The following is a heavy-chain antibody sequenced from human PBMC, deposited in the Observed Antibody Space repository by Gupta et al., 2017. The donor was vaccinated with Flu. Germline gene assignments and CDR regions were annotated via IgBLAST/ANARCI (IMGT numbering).Heavy chain of an antibody. CDR3: ATSRTFDY. D-gene: IGHD6-6*01. J-gene: IGHJ4*02. CDR1: GFPFTTFW. Sequence: EVQLVESGGGLVQPGGSLRLPCAASGFPFTTFWMHWVRQVPGKGPGWVSRITSAGKITDYADSVKGRFTVSRENAKNSTYLQMNSLRAEDTAVNYCATSRTFDYWGRGTLVTVSS. CDR2: ITSAGKIT. V-gene: IGHV3-74*01.